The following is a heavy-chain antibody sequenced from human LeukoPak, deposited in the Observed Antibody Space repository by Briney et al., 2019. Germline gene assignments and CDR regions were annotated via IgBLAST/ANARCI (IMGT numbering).Heavy chain of an antibody. CDR3: ARHYYDSSGYYWAYYYGMDV. V-gene: IGHV4-31*03. CDR1: GGSISSGGYY. J-gene: IGHJ6*02. D-gene: IGHD3-22*01. CDR2: IYYSGST. Sequence: SETLSLTCTVSGGSISSGGYYWSWIRQHPGKGLEWIGYIYYSGSTYYNQSLKSRVTISVDTSKNQFSLKLSSVTAADTAVYYCARHYYDSSGYYWAYYYGMDVWGQGTTVTVSS.